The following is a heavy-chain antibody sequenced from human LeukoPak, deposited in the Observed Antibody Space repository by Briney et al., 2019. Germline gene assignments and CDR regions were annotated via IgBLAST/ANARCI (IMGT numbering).Heavy chain of an antibody. CDR2: LYPGDSDS. V-gene: IGHV5-51*01. J-gene: IGHJ4*02. CDR3: ARASRDGYNQNFDY. CDR1: GYSFFSSYW. D-gene: IGHD5-24*01. Sequence: HGESLKISCKAYGYSFFSSYWIAWVRQMPGKGLEWMGILYPGDSDSRYSPSFQGQVTISADRSISTAYLHWSSLKVSDTAMYYCARASRDGYNQNFDYWGQGTLVTVSS.